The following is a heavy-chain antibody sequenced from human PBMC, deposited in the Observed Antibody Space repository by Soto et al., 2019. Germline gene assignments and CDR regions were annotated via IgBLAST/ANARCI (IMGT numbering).Heavy chain of an antibody. CDR2: INSDGSSA. J-gene: IGHJ4*02. D-gene: IGHD3-22*01. CDR1: GFTFGHYW. CDR3: ARFGTYYDSSGFLY. Sequence: GGSLRLSCVASGFTFGHYWMHWVRQAPGKGLVWVSRINSDGSSAGYADSVKGRFTISRDNAKNTLYPQMNSLRAEDTAVYYCARFGTYYDSSGFLYWGQGALVTVSS. V-gene: IGHV3-74*01.